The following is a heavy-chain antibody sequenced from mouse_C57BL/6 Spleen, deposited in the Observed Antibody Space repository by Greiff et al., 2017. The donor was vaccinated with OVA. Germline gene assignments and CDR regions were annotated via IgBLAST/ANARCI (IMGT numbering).Heavy chain of an antibody. Sequence: QVQLQQPGAELVKPGASVKLSCKASGYTFTSYWMQWVKQRPGQGLEWIGEIDPSDSYTNYNQKFKGKATLTVDTSSSTAYMQLSSLTSEDSAVYYCALGGDYYGSSSWFAYWGQGTLVTVSA. CDR3: ALGGDYYGSSSWFAY. D-gene: IGHD1-1*01. V-gene: IGHV1-50*01. CDR2: IDPSDSYT. CDR1: GYTFTSYW. J-gene: IGHJ3*01.